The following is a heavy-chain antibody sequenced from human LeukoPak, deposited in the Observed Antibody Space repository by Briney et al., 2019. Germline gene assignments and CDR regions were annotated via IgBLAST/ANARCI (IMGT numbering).Heavy chain of an antibody. CDR1: GFTVKSYY. V-gene: IGHV3-66*01. CDR3: ARDPLDSSSWLNDAFDI. D-gene: IGHD6-13*01. Sequence: GGSLRLSCAASGFTVKSYYLTWVRQAPGKGLEWVSVIHNGGNTYYADSVLGRFTISIDTSMNTLYLQMNSLRAEDTAVYYCARDPLDSSSWLNDAFDIWGQGTMVTVSS. CDR2: IHNGGNT. J-gene: IGHJ3*02.